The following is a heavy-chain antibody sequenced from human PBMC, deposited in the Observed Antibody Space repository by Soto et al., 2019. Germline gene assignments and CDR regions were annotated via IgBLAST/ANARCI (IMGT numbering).Heavy chain of an antibody. CDR2: ISYSGSEK. Sequence: GGSLRLSCAVSGVTFTSHDMHWVRQAPGKGLEWVAFISYSGSEKSYVDSVKGRLTISRDNSKNTLYLQMDSLRAEDTAVYYCARRGRGQMYYGMDVWGQGTAVTVSS. J-gene: IGHJ6*02. CDR3: ARRGRGQMYYGMDV. V-gene: IGHV3-30*03. D-gene: IGHD2-15*01. CDR1: GVTFTSHD.